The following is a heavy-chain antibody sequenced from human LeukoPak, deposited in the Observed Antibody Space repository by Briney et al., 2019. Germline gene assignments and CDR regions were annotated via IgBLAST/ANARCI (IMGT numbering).Heavy chain of an antibody. D-gene: IGHD3-22*01. CDR3: TTDRYYDNSELQFQH. V-gene: IGHV3-15*01. J-gene: IGHJ1*01. CDR2: IKRETDGGTI. CDR1: GFTFSNAW. Sequence: GGSLRLSCAASGFTFSNAWMNWVRQAPGKGLEWLGRIKRETDGGTIDYAAPVKGRFTISRDDSRNTLYLQMDSLKIEDTAVYYCTTDRYYDNSELQFQHWGQGTLVTVSS.